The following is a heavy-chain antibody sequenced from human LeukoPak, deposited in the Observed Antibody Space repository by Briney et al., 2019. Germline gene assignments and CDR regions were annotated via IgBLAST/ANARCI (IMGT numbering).Heavy chain of an antibody. Sequence: PSETLSLTCTVSGGSISSYFWCWIRQPPGKGLEWVGYIYYSGSTNYNPSLKSRVTISVDTSKNQFSLKLSSVTAADTAVYYCARHMGLGSIYFYPYFDYWVQGTLVSVSS. CDR1: GGSISSYF. D-gene: IGHD3-3*01. V-gene: IGHV4-59*08. CDR2: IYYSGST. CDR3: ARHMGLGSIYFYPYFDY. J-gene: IGHJ4*01.